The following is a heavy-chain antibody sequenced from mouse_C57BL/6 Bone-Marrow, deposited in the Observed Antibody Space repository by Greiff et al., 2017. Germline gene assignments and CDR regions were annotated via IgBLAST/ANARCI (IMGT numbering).Heavy chain of an antibody. CDR1: GYTFTSYW. CDR2: IYPGSGST. Sequence: QVQLQQPGAELVKPGASVKMSCKASGYTFTSYWITWVKQRPGQGLEWIGDIYPGSGSTNYNEKFKSKATLTVDTSSSTAYMQLSSLTSEDSAVXYCASRDYYGSSHWYFDVWGTGTTVTVSS. CDR3: ASRDYYGSSHWYFDV. D-gene: IGHD1-1*01. J-gene: IGHJ1*03. V-gene: IGHV1-55*01.